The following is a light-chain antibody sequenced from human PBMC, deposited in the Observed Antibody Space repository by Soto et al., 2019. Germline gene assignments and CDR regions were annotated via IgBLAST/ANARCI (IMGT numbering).Light chain of an antibody. Sequence: QSVLTQPASVSGSPGQSITISCTGTSSDVGGNKYVSWYQQYPDKVPKLLINKVTNRPSGVSYRFSGSKSGNTASLTISALLAEDEADYFCASSTSDSLYVFGTGTKLTVL. CDR1: SSDVGGNKY. J-gene: IGLJ1*01. V-gene: IGLV2-14*01. CDR2: KVT. CDR3: ASSTSDSLYV.